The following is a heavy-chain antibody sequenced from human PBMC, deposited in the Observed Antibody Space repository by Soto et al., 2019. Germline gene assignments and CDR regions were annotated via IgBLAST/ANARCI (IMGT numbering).Heavy chain of an antibody. CDR1: GFTFSSYW. D-gene: IGHD3-9*01. CDR2: IKQDGSEK. V-gene: IGHV3-7*01. Sequence: EVQLVESGGGLVQPGGSLRLSCAASGFTFSSYWMSWVRQAPGKGLEWVANIKQDGSEKYYVDSVKGRFTISRDNAKNSLYLQMNSLRAEDTAVYYCASYYILTGYAFDIWGQGTMVTVSS. J-gene: IGHJ3*02. CDR3: ASYYILTGYAFDI.